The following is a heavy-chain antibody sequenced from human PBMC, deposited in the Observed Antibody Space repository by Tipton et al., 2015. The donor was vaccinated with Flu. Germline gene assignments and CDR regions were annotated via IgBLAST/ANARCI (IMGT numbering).Heavy chain of an antibody. Sequence: TLSLTCAVYGGSFSGYFWSWIRQAPGKGLEWIGEINHSGSTNFNPSLKSRVTMSVDTSKNQFSLKLTSVTAADTAIYYCARLSFYDVDLKNFYFEDWGQGTLVTVSS. CDR3: ARLSFYDVDLKNFYFED. CDR2: INHSGST. D-gene: IGHD3-10*02. CDR1: GGSFSGYF. V-gene: IGHV4-34*01. J-gene: IGHJ4*02.